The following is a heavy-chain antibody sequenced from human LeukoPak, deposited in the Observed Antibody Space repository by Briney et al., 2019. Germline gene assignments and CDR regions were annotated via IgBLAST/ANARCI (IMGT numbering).Heavy chain of an antibody. J-gene: IGHJ4*02. D-gene: IGHD6-13*01. CDR1: GGSLSSYY. Sequence: SETLSLTCTVSGGSLSSYYWSWIRQPPGKGLEWIGYIYYSGSTNYNPSLKSRVTISVDTSKNQFSLKLSSVTAADTAVYYCARGTGSSSWYLFDYWGQGTLVTVSS. CDR2: IYYSGST. CDR3: ARGTGSSSWYLFDY. V-gene: IGHV4-59*01.